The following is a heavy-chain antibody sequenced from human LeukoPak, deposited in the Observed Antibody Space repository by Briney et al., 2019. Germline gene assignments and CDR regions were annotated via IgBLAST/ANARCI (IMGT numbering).Heavy chain of an antibody. D-gene: IGHD4-23*01. J-gene: IGHJ3*02. CDR1: GFTFSSYS. CDR2: ISSSSSYI. V-gene: IGHV3-21*01. CDR3: ARVKTQGPNSLLGAFDI. Sequence: GGSLRLSCAASGFTFSSYSMNWVRQAPGKGLEWVSSISSSSSYIYYADSVKGRFTISRDNAKNSLYLQMNSLRAEDTAVYYCARVKTQGPNSLLGAFDIWGQGTMVTVSS.